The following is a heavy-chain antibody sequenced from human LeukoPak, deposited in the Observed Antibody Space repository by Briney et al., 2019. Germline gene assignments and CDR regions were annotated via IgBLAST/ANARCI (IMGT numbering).Heavy chain of an antibody. V-gene: IGHV3-53*01. D-gene: IGHD1-7*01. CDR1: GFTVSTNY. CDR3: ARRRGNYYFDY. CDR2: IYSGGST. Sequence: GGSLRLSCAASGFTVSTNYMSWVRQAPGKGLEWVSVIYSGGSTYYADSVKGRFTISRDNSKNTLYLQMNSLRAEDTAVYYCARRRGNYYFDYWGQGTLVTVSS. J-gene: IGHJ4*02.